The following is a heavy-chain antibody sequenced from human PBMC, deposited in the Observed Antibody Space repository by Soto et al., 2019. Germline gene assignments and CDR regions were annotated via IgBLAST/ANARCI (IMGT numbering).Heavy chain of an antibody. V-gene: IGHV3-7*01. D-gene: IGHD3-3*01. CDR3: ARDQDDSSDAFDI. Sequence: EVHLVESGGGLVQPGGSLRLSCAASGITFSNYWMTWVRQAPGKGLEWVANIKQDGSEKYYVDSVKGRFTISRDNAKNSLYLQMNSLRAEDTAVYYCARDQDDSSDAFDIWGQRTMVTVSS. J-gene: IGHJ3*02. CDR1: GITFSNYW. CDR2: IKQDGSEK.